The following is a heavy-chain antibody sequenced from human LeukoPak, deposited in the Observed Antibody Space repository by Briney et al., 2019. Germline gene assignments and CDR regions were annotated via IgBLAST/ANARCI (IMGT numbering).Heavy chain of an antibody. J-gene: IGHJ6*02. CDR3: AKSHDYGDYVPYYYYGMDV. Sequence: PGGPLRLSCAASGFTFSSYAMSWVRQAPGKGLEWVSAISGSGGSTYYADSVKGRFTISRDNSKNTLYLQMNSLRAEDTAVYYCAKSHDYGDYVPYYYYGMDVWGQGTTVTVSS. CDR1: GFTFSSYA. D-gene: IGHD4-17*01. V-gene: IGHV3-23*01. CDR2: ISGSGGST.